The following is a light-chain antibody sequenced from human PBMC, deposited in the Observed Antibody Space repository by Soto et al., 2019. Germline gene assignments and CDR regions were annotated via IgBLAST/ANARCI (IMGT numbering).Light chain of an antibody. CDR1: QSIVTY. V-gene: IGKV1-39*01. CDR2: AAS. CDR3: QQSYSTSPWT. J-gene: IGKJ1*01. Sequence: DIQMTQSPSSLSASVGDRVTITCRASQSIVTYLNWYLQKPEKAPKLLIYAASNLQSGVTSRFSGSGSGTDFTLPISSMQPEDCAAYFCQQSYSTSPWTFGQGTKVEIK.